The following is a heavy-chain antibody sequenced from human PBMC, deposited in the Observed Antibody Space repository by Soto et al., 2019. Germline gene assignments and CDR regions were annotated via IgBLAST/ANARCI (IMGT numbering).Heavy chain of an antibody. CDR2: ISAHNGNT. Sequence: QVHLVQSGAEVKKPGASVKVSCKASGYTFTSYGITWVRQAPGQGLEWMGWISAHNGNTDYAQKLHGRVIVTRDTSTSTAYMELRRRISDDAAVYYFARGRYGDYWGQGALVTFSS. J-gene: IGHJ4*02. D-gene: IGHD1-1*01. V-gene: IGHV1-18*01. CDR1: GYTFTSYG. CDR3: ARGRYGDY.